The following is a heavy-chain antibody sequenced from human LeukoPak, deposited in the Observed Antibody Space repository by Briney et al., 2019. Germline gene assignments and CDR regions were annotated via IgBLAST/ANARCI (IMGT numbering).Heavy chain of an antibody. Sequence: ASVTFSCKASGGTFSSYAIGWVRQASGQGLEWMGGIIPIFGTANYAQKFQGRVTITTDESTSTAYMELSSLRSEDTAVYYCARSACSSTSCRKIYYYYMDVWGKGTTVTVSS. D-gene: IGHD2-2*01. CDR1: GGTFSSYA. V-gene: IGHV1-69*05. CDR3: ARSACSSTSCRKIYYYYMDV. CDR2: IIPIFGTA. J-gene: IGHJ6*03.